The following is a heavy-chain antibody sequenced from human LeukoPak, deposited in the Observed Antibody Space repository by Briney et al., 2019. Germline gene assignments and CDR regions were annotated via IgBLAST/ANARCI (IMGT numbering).Heavy chain of an antibody. CDR3: ARAATGDAFDI. D-gene: IGHD7-27*01. J-gene: IGHJ3*02. V-gene: IGHV4-34*01. CDR1: GGSFSGYY. CDR2: INHSGST. Sequence: PSETLSLTCAVYGGSFSGYYWSWIRQPPGKGLEWIGEINHSGSTNYNPSLKSRVTISVDTSKNQFSLKLSSVTAADTAVYSCARAATGDAFDIWGQGTMVTVSS.